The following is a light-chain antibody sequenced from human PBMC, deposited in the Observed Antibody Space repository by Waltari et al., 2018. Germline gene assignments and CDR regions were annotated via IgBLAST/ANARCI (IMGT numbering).Light chain of an antibody. V-gene: IGKV2D-30*01. CDR3: MQGSHWPYT. CDR1: QSRVSSDGKTY. J-gene: IGKJ2*01. Sequence: DVVLTQSPLSLPVTLGQPASISCRASQSRVSSDGKTYLNGMKRRPGQSPRRLIYKVSNWGPNFGVADKFGGSVSGTEFTLKVSSVEAEDVGVYTCMQGSHWPYTFGQGTKLEIE. CDR2: KVS.